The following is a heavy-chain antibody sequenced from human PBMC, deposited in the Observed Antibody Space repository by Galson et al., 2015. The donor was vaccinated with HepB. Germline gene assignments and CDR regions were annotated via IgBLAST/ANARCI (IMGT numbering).Heavy chain of an antibody. Sequence: SETLSLTCTVSGGSVSSGSYYWSWIRQPPGKGLEWIGYIYYSGSTNYNPSLKSRVTISVDTSKNQFSLKLSSVTAADTAVYYCARDSNSGSSLWYYYGMDVWGQGTTVTVSS. J-gene: IGHJ6*02. CDR2: IYYSGST. V-gene: IGHV4-61*01. D-gene: IGHD1-26*01. CDR3: ARDSNSGSSLWYYYGMDV. CDR1: GGSVSSGSYY.